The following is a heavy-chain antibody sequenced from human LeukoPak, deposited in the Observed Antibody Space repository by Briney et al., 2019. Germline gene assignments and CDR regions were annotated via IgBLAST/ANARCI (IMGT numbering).Heavy chain of an antibody. CDR1: GGTFSSYA. V-gene: IGHV1-69*13. CDR2: IIPIFGTA. J-gene: IGHJ4*02. D-gene: IGHD3-22*01. Sequence: ASVKVSCKASGGTFSSYAISWVRQAPGQGLGWMGGIIPIFGTANYAQKFQGRVTITADESTSTAYMELSSLRSEDTAVYYCARGERGYYDSSGYSIWGQGTLVTVSS. CDR3: ARGERGYYDSSGYSI.